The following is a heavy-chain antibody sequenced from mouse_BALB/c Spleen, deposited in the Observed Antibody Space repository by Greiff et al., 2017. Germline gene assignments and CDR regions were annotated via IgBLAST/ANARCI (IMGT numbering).Heavy chain of an antibody. CDR2: ISSGGGST. Sequence: VQRVESGGGLVKPGGSLKLSCAASGFAFSSYDMSWVRQTPEKRLEWVAYISSGGGSTYYPDTVKGRFTISRDNAKNTLYLQMSSLKSEDTAMYYCARGFHYCMDYWGQGTSVTVSS. J-gene: IGHJ4*01. CDR3: ARGFHYCMDY. D-gene: IGHD1-2*01. V-gene: IGHV5-12-1*01. CDR1: GFAFSSYD.